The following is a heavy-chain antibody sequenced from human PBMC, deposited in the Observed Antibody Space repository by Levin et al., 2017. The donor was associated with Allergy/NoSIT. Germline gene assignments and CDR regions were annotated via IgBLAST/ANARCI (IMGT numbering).Heavy chain of an antibody. CDR1: GFTVSSNY. CDR2: IYSGGST. Sequence: GESLKISCAASGFTVSSNYMSWVRQAPGKGLEWVSVIYSGGSTYYADSVKGRFTISRDNSKNTLYLQMNSLRAEDTAVYYCARDRKYYYDGSDAFDIWGQGTMVTVSS. CDR3: ARDRKYYYDGSDAFDI. D-gene: IGHD3-22*01. V-gene: IGHV3-66*01. J-gene: IGHJ3*02.